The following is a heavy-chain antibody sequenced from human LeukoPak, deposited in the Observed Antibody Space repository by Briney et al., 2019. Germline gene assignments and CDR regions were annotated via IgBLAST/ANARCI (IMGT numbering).Heavy chain of an antibody. D-gene: IGHD3-3*01. CDR1: GGTFSSYT. J-gene: IGHJ5*02. CDR3: ARGGYDFWSGPSPGDNWFDP. Sequence: ASVKVSCKASGGTFSSYTISWVRQAPGQGLEWMGRIIPTLGIANSAQKFQGRVTITADKSTSTAYMELSSLRSEDTAVYYCARGGYDFWSGPSPGDNWFDPWGQGTLVTVSS. CDR2: IIPTLGIA. V-gene: IGHV1-69*02.